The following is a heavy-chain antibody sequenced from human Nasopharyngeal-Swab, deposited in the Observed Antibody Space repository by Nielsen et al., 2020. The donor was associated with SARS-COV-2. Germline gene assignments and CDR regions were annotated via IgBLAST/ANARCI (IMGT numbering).Heavy chain of an antibody. D-gene: IGHD3-10*01. CDR3: ARDRPMVRGVASGGAHYYYYYMDV. V-gene: IGHV4-59*01. Sequence: GSLRLSCTVSGGSISSYYWSWIRQAPGKGLEWIGYIYYSGSTNYNPSLKSRVTISVYTSKNQFSLKLSSVTAADTAAYYCARDRPMVRGVASGGAHYYYYYMDVWGKGTTVTVSS. CDR2: IYYSGST. J-gene: IGHJ6*03. CDR1: GGSISSYY.